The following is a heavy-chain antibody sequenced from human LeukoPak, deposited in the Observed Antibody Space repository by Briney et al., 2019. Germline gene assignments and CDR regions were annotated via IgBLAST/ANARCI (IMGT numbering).Heavy chain of an antibody. CDR2: IYWNDDK. D-gene: IGHD3-10*02. J-gene: IGHJ4*02. V-gene: IGHV2-5*01. CDR3: YYFHY. Sequence: SGPTLVNPTQTLTLTCTFSGVSLSTSGVGVGWIRQPPGKDLEWLALIYWNDDKRYSPSLRSRLTITKDTSKNQVVLTMTNMDPVDTATYYMYYFHYWGQGTLVTVSS. CDR1: GVSLSTSGVG.